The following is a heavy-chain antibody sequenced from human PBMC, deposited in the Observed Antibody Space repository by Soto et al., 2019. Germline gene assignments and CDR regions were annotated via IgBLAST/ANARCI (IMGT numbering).Heavy chain of an antibody. CDR1: GGTFSSYA. D-gene: IGHD4-17*01. Sequence: SVKVSCKASGGTFSSYAISWVRQAPGQGLEWMGGIIPIFGTANYAQKFQGRVTITADESTSTAYMELSSLRSEDTAVYYCARGVYGDYERDYYGMDVWGQGTTVTVSS. J-gene: IGHJ6*02. CDR2: IIPIFGTA. CDR3: ARGVYGDYERDYYGMDV. V-gene: IGHV1-69*13.